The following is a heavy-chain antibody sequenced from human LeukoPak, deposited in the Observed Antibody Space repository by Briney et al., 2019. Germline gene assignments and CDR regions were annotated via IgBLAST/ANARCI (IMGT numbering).Heavy chain of an antibody. CDR1: GFTFSSYW. J-gene: IGHJ4*02. Sequence: DSLRLSCAASGFTFSSYWMIWSRQAPGKGLEWIGRIYTSGSTNYNPSLKSRVTISVDTSKNQFSLKLSSVTAADTAVYYCAREALEYFLFDYWGQGTLVTVSS. CDR2: IYTSGST. V-gene: IGHV4-4*07. CDR3: AREALEYFLFDY. D-gene: IGHD6-6*01.